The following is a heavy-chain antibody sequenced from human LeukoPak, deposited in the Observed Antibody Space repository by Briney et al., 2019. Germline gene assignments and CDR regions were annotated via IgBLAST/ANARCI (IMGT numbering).Heavy chain of an antibody. CDR2: ISGGGGST. J-gene: IGHJ6*03. CDR1: GFTFSSSA. Sequence: GGSLRLSCAASGFTFSSSAMSWVRQAPGKGLEWVSAISGGGGSTYYADSVKGRFTISRDNSKNMLYLQMNSLRAEDTAVYYCARSLRVRGVPDYMDVWGKGTTVIISS. D-gene: IGHD3-10*02. V-gene: IGHV3-23*01. CDR3: ARSLRVRGVPDYMDV.